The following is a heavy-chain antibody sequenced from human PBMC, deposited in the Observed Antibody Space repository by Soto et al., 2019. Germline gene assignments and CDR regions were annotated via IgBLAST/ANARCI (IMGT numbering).Heavy chain of an antibody. J-gene: IGHJ3*02. CDR3: AREVAADGTFREDVFDI. CDR2: IIPIFTTT. Sequence: QVHLVQSGAEVKKPGSSVKVSCKASGGTFSNHAINWVRQAPGQGLEWMGRIIPIFTTTTYAQKGQGRVTTTADGSTSAAYMELSSLKHDGTAIYYCAREVAADGTFREDVFDIWGQGTLVTVSS. CDR1: GGTFSNHA. D-gene: IGHD6-13*01. V-gene: IGHV1-69*12.